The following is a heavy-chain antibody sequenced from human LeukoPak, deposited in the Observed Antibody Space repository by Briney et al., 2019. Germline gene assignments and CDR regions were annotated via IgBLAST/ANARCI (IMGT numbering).Heavy chain of an antibody. CDR2: IKEDGSEK. Sequence: GGSLRLSRAASGFTFRTYSMTWVRQAPGKGLEWVASIKEDGSEKYYVDSVKGRFTISRDNAQNSLYLRMNSLRAEDTAMYYCARGLFDAFDIWGQGTMVTVSP. V-gene: IGHV3-7*03. D-gene: IGHD3-22*01. CDR1: GFTFRTYS. J-gene: IGHJ3*02. CDR3: ARGLFDAFDI.